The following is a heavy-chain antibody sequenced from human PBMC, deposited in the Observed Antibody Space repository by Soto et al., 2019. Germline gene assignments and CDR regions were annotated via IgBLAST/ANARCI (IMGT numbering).Heavy chain of an antibody. V-gene: IGHV3-30*03. D-gene: IGHD6-13*01. CDR2: IAYDGNNK. J-gene: IGHJ4*02. CDR3: ARDTSIAAAGGTRYFDY. Sequence: GGSLRLSCAASGFTFSRYGMHWVRQAPGKGLEWVALIAYDGNNKNYAASVRGRFTISRDKSKNTLDLQMDSLRPEDTAVYYCARDTSIAAAGGTRYFDYWGQGTPVTVSS. CDR1: GFTFSRYG.